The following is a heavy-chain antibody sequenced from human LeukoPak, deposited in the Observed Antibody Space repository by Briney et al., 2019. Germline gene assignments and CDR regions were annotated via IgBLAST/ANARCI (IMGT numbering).Heavy chain of an antibody. Sequence: SVKVSCKASGGTFSSYAISWVRQAPGQGLEWMGRITPIFGTANYAQKFQGRVTITTDESTSTAYMELSSLRSEDTAVYYCARSAGSGFQLDHWGQGTLVTVSS. CDR3: ARSAGSGFQLDH. CDR1: GGTFSSYA. CDR2: ITPIFGTA. V-gene: IGHV1-69*05. J-gene: IGHJ4*02.